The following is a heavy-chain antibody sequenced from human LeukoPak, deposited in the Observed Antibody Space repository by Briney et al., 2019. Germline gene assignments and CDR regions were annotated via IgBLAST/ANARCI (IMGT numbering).Heavy chain of an antibody. CDR1: EFTFVRYA. D-gene: IGHD6-13*01. CDR2: ISSSSFKI. Sequence: GGSLRLSCAASEFTFVRYAMNWVRQAPGKGLEWVSYISSSSFKIGYADSVKGRFTISRDNSKNSLYLQMDSLRVEDTAVYYCVRDPSYGSSWYYYMDVWGKGTTVAVSS. J-gene: IGHJ6*03. CDR3: VRDPSYGSSWYYYMDV. V-gene: IGHV3-48*04.